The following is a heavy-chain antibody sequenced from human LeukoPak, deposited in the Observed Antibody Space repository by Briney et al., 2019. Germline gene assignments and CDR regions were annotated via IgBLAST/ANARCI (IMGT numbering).Heavy chain of an antibody. CDR3: ARGSTPALYCSSTSCYRPPYGMDV. J-gene: IGHJ6*02. CDR2: IYYSGST. V-gene: IGHV4-31*03. Sequence: NASETLSLTCTVSGGSISSGGYYWSWIRQHPGKGLEWIGYIYYSGSTYYNPSLKSRVTISVDTSKNQFSLKLSSVTAADTAVYYCARGSTPALYCSSTSCYRPPYGMDVWGQGTTVTVSS. CDR1: GGSISSGGYY. D-gene: IGHD2-2*01.